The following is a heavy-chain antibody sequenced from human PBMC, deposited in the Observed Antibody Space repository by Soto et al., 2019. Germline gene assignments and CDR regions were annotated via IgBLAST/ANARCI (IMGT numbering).Heavy chain of an antibody. D-gene: IGHD4-17*01. CDR2: IYAGGRT. J-gene: IGHJ4*02. CDR3: ARGTRDFGDYVDY. Sequence: EVQLVESGGGLVQPGGSLRLSCAVSGFKVSTYYMSWVRQAPGKGLEWVSVIYAGGRTFYADSVRARFAISRDSSENTLDLQMSNLRTEDTAVYYCARGTRDFGDYVDYWGQGTLVTVSS. V-gene: IGHV3-66*01. CDR1: GFKVSTYY.